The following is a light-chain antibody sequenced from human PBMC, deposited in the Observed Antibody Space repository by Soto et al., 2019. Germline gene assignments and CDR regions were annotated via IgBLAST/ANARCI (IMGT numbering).Light chain of an antibody. CDR1: SGSVSTTYY. CDR3: MLYMGGGLVV. CDR2: STN. Sequence: QAVVTQEPSFSVSPGGTVTLTCGLTSGSVSTTYYPSWYQQPPGQAPRTLLYSTNIRSSGVPQRLSGSILGNKAALTVTGDLADDESAYHCMLYMGGGLVVFGGVTTLT. V-gene: IGLV8-61*01. J-gene: IGLJ2*01.